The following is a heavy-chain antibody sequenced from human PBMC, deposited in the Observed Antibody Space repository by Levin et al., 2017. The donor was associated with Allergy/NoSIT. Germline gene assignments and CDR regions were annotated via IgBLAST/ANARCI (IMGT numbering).Heavy chain of an antibody. V-gene: IGHV4-59*01. Sequence: SETLSLTCTVSGGSISSYYWSWIRQPPGKGLEWIGYIYYSGSTNYNPSLKSRVTISVDTSKNQFSLKLSSVTAADTAVYYCARFGVVQGVMIHKTTSYSWPRYNWFDPWGQGTLVTVSS. CDR3: ARFGVVQGVMIHKTTSYSWPRYNWFDP. J-gene: IGHJ5*02. CDR1: GGSISSYY. D-gene: IGHD3-10*01. CDR2: IYYSGST.